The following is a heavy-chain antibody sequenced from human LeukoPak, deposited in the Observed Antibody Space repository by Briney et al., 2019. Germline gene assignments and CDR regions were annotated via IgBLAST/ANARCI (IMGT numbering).Heavy chain of an antibody. CDR2: IYYSGST. V-gene: IGHV4-59*01. Sequence: SETLSLTCTVSGGSISSYYWSWIRQPPGKGLEWIGYIYYSGSTNYNPSLKSRVTISVDTSKNQFSLKLSSVTAADTAVYYCAGREAAAGSWFDPWGQGTLVTVSS. CDR3: AGREAAAGSWFDP. J-gene: IGHJ5*02. CDR1: GGSISSYY. D-gene: IGHD6-25*01.